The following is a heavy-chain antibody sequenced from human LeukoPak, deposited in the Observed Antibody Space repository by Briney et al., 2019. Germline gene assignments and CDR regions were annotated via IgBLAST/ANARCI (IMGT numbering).Heavy chain of an antibody. Sequence: SETLSLTCTVSGGSISSSSYYWGWIRQPPGKGLEWIGSIYHSGSTYYNPSLKSRVTISVDTSKNQFSLKLSSVTAADTAVYYCARDYQYRGGIVGVQGAFDIWGQGTMVTVSS. CDR3: ARDYQYRGGIVGVQGAFDI. CDR2: IYHSGST. D-gene: IGHD1-26*01. V-gene: IGHV4-39*07. CDR1: GGSISSSSYY. J-gene: IGHJ3*02.